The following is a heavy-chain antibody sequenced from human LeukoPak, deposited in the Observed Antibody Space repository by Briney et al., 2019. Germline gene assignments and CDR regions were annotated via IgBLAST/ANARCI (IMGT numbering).Heavy chain of an antibody. J-gene: IGHJ4*02. V-gene: IGHV5-51*01. Sequence: GASLQISCQGSGSSFTSYWIGWVRQLPGKGLEWMGIIYPDDSDTRYSPSFQGQVTISADKSISTAYLQWSSLKASDTAMYYCARWAGSYGHTYYFDYWGQGTLVTVSS. CDR3: ARWAGSYGHTYYFDY. CDR1: GSSFTSYW. D-gene: IGHD5-18*01. CDR2: IYPDDSDT.